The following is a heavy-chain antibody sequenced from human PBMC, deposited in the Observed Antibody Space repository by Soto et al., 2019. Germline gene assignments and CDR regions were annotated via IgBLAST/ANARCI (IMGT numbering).Heavy chain of an antibody. D-gene: IGHD4-17*01. CDR2: GSHTGSR. CDR3: ARVKVTTESFDS. V-gene: IGHV4-31*03. CDR1: GASINTGGFY. J-gene: IGHJ4*02. Sequence: QVQLQESGPGLVKPSQTLSLTCSVSGASINTGGFYWSWVRQFPGKGLDWIGYGSHTGSRYLNPSLRSRITSSLDTPNHQYSLRLTSVTAADTAVYYCARVKVTTESFDSWGQGSLVTVSS.